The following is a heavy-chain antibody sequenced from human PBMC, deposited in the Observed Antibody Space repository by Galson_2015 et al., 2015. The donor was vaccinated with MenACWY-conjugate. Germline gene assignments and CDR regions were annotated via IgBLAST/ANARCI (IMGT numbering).Heavy chain of an antibody. D-gene: IGHD1-26*01. CDR1: GYSFTNYW. CDR3: ARHPPGGRGMDV. CDR2: IAPYNSNT. Sequence: QSGAEVKKPGESLKISCKGSGYSFTNYWIGWVRQMPGRGLEWMGLIAPYNSNTRYSPSFQGQVTISADESISTAFLQWSSLKASDTAMYYCARHPPGGRGMDVWGRGTTVTVSS. V-gene: IGHV5-51*01. J-gene: IGHJ6*02.